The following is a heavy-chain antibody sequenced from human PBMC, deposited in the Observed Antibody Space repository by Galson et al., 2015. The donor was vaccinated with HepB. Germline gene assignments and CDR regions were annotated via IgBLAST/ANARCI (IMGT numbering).Heavy chain of an antibody. CDR3: ARAAGWFDP. CDR2: ISVDGVTK. Sequence: SLRLSCAASGFTFSDSYMSWIRQAPGKGLEWVSYISVDGVTKYYANFVKGRFTISRDNARNSLYLQMNSLRAEDTALYYCARAAGWFDPWGQGALVTVSS. CDR1: GFTFSDSY. J-gene: IGHJ5*02. D-gene: IGHD3-10*01. V-gene: IGHV3-11*01.